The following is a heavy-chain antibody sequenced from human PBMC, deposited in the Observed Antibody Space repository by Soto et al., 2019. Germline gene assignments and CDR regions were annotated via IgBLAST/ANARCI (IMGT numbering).Heavy chain of an antibody. Sequence: QVQLVESGGGAVQPGESLRLSCVASGFDFTYYAMHWVRQAPGKGLESVAVMSSDGSKIHHTDSVKGRFTISRDNSKNTLYLHMNSLRKEDTAVYFCAEDEGGGGTRGLFDYWGQGTLVSVSS. D-gene: IGHD3-16*01. CDR2: MSSDGSKI. CDR3: AEDEGGGGTRGLFDY. J-gene: IGHJ4*02. CDR1: GFDFTYYA. V-gene: IGHV3-30*18.